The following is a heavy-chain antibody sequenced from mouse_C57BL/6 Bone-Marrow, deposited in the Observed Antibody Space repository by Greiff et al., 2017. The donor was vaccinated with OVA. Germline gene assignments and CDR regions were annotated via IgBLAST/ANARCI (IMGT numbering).Heavy chain of an antibody. CDR2: INPSSGYT. D-gene: IGHD2-1*01. J-gene: IGHJ3*01. CDR3: AREDGNWFAY. Sequence: QVQLQQSGADLARPGASVQLSCKASGYTFPSYPMHWVNQRPGQGLEWIGYINPSSGYTKYNQKFKDKATLTADKSSSTAYMQLSSLTSEDSAVYYCAREDGNWFAYWGQGTLVTVSA. CDR1: GYTFPSYP. V-gene: IGHV1-4*01.